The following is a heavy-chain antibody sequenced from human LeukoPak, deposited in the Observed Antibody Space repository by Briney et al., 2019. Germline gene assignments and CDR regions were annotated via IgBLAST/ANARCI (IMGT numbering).Heavy chain of an antibody. CDR2: IRQDRSEK. CDR1: GFTSSSYW. V-gene: IGHV3-7*01. CDR3: MRQNRAYFFGH. D-gene: IGHD3-3*01. Sequence: GGSLRLSCAASGFTSSSYWMTWGRQAPGKGLEWVANIRQDRSEKNYVDSVKGRFTISRDNAKNSLYLQMNSLRVEDTAVYFCMRQNRAYFFGHWGQGTLVTVSS. J-gene: IGHJ1*01.